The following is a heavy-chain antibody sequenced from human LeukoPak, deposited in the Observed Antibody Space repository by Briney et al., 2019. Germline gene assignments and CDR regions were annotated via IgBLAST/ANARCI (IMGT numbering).Heavy chain of an antibody. CDR3: ARDSGYSSGWESYYYYYGMDV. V-gene: IGHV4-39*01. Sequence: SETLSLTCTVSGGSISSSSYYWGWIRQPPGKGLEWIGSIYYSGSTYYNPSLKSRVTISVDTSKNQFSLKLSSVTAADTAVYYCARDSGYSSGWESYYYYYGMDVWGQGTTVTVSS. J-gene: IGHJ6*02. D-gene: IGHD6-19*01. CDR2: IYYSGST. CDR1: GGSISSSSYY.